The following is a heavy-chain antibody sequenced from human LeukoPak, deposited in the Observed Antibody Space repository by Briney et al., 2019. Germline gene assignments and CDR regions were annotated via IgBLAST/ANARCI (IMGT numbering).Heavy chain of an antibody. CDR2: IIPIFGTA. Sequence: VASVKVSCKASGGTFSSYAISWVRQAPGQGLEWMGGIIPIFGTANYAQKFQGRVTITADKSTSTAYMELSSLRSEDTAVYYCARGRSGSAMQKDDAFDIWGQGTMVTVSS. CDR1: GGTFSSYA. J-gene: IGHJ3*02. CDR3: ARGRSGSAMQKDDAFDI. V-gene: IGHV1-69*06. D-gene: IGHD1-26*01.